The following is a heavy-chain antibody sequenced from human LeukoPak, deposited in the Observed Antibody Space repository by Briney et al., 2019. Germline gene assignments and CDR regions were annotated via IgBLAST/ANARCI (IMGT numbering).Heavy chain of an antibody. Sequence: ASVKVSCKACGYTFTSYGISWVRQAPGQGLEWMGWISAYNGNTNYAQKLQGRVTITTDEPTSTAYMELRSLRSEDTAVYFCARGVFGAHDVFNIWGQGTMVTVSS. CDR3: ARGVFGAHDVFNI. CDR1: GYTFTSYG. D-gene: IGHD3-10*01. J-gene: IGHJ3*02. CDR2: ISAYNGNT. V-gene: IGHV1-18*01.